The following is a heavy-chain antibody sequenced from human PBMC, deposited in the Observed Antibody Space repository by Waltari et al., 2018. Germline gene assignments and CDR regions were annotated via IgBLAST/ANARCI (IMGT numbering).Heavy chain of an antibody. CDR1: GGSISSSSYY. Sequence: QLQLQESGPGLVKPSETLSLTCTVSGGSISSSSYYWGWIRQPPGKGLEWIGSIYYSGSTHYNPSLKSRVTISVDTSKNQFSLKLSSVTAADTAVYYCARLVVVISVCDYWGQGTLVTVSS. J-gene: IGHJ4*02. CDR2: IYYSGST. V-gene: IGHV4-39*01. CDR3: ARLVVVISVCDY. D-gene: IGHD3-22*01.